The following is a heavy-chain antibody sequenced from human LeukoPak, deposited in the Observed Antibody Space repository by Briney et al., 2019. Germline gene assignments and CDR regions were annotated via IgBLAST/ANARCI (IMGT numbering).Heavy chain of an antibody. J-gene: IGHJ5*02. V-gene: IGHV4-4*07. CDR2: IYTSGST. Sequence: SEILSLTCTVSGGSISGYYWSWIRQPAGKGLEWIGRIYTSGSTNYNPSLKSRVTMSVDTSKNQFSLKLSSVTAADTAVYYCARVSYYGSGSYGRFWFDPWGQGTLVTVSS. CDR1: GGSISGYY. CDR3: ARVSYYGSGSYGRFWFDP. D-gene: IGHD3-10*01.